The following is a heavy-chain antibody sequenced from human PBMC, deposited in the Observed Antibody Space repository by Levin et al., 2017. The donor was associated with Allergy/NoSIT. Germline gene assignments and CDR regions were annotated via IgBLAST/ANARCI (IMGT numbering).Heavy chain of an antibody. J-gene: IGHJ3*01. CDR2: IIPMFGKA. Sequence: GASVKVSCKAFGGTLSNNAISWVRQAPGQGLEWMGGIIPMFGKATYAQQFQGRVTITADKSTSTAYIQLSGLRSEDAAVYYCAREGDRKGSWTYDAFEFWGQGTVVAVSS. D-gene: IGHD6-13*01. V-gene: IGHV1-69*06. CDR1: GGTLSNNA. CDR3: AREGDRKGSWTYDAFEF.